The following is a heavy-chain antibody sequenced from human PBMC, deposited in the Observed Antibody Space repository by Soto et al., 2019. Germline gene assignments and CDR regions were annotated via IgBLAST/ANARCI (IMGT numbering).Heavy chain of an antibody. CDR1: GFTFSSYT. CDR2: ISSSSS. Sequence: GGSLRLSCAASGFTFSSYTMNWVRQAPGKGLEWVSSISSSSSYADSVKGRFTISRDNAKSSLYLQMNSLRAEDTAVYYCARGHYGMDVWGQGTTVTVSS. V-gene: IGHV3-21*01. CDR3: ARGHYGMDV. J-gene: IGHJ6*02.